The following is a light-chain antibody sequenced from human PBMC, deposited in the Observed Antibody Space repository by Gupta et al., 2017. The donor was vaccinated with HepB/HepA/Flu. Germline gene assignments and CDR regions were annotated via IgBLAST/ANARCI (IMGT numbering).Light chain of an antibody. Sequence: DIQMTQSPSSLSASVGDRVTITCRASQSISRYLNWYQQQPGKAPKLLISATSSLQSGVPSRFSGSVSGTDFTVTISSLQPEDFGSYYCQQSYRTPWTFGQGTKVEI. V-gene: IGKV1-39*01. CDR1: QSISRY. CDR2: ATS. J-gene: IGKJ1*01. CDR3: QQSYRTPWT.